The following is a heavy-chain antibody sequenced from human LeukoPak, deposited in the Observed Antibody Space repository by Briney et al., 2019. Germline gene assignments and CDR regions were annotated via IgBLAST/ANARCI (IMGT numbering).Heavy chain of an antibody. V-gene: IGHV4-34*01. D-gene: IGHD3-9*01. CDR3: ARRSRGARRILSGYYDNWFDP. CDR2: INHRGST. J-gene: IGHJ5*02. CDR1: GGSFSDYY. Sequence: PSETLSLTCAVYGGSFSDYYWNWIRQPPGKGLEWIGEINHRGSTNYNPSLKSRVTTSVDTSKNQFSLRLSSVTAADTAVYYCARRSRGARRILSGYYDNWFDPWGQGTLVTVSS.